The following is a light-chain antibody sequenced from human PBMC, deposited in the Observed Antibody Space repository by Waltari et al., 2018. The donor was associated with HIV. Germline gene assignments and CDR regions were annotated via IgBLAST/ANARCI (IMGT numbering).Light chain of an antibody. J-gene: IGKJ1*01. V-gene: IGKV3-20*01. CDR2: GAS. CDR3: QQYYTSPCT. CDR1: QSVSSSY. Sequence: EIVLTQSPGTLSLSPGERATLSCRASQSVSSSYLAWYQQKPGQAPRLLIYGASSRATGIPDRFSGSGSGTDFTLTISCLQSGDFATYYCQQYYTSPCTFGPGTKVEIK.